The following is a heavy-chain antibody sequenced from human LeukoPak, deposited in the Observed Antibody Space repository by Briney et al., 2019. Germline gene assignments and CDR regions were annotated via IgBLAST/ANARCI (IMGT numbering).Heavy chain of an antibody. CDR1: GFTFSSYA. Sequence: PGGSLRLSCAASGFTFSSYAMHWVRQAPGKGLEWVAVISYDGSNKYYADSVKGRFTISRDNSKNTLYLQMNSLRAEDTAVYYRAKDSGGLRPPLFYGMDVWGQGTTVTVSS. CDR3: AKDSGGLRPPLFYGMDV. V-gene: IGHV3-30-3*01. D-gene: IGHD1-26*01. J-gene: IGHJ6*02. CDR2: ISYDGSNK.